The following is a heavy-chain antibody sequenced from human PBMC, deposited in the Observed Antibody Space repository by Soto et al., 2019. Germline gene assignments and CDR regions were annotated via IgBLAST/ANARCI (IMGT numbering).Heavy chain of an antibody. CDR3: AKESSPPYCGSGSCYLGGWAN. J-gene: IGHJ4*02. CDR2: ISLDGNNE. Sequence: QVHLVESGGGVVQPGRSLRLSCAGSGFTFRRYGMHWVRQAPGKGLEWVALISLDGNNEYYADSVKGRFTISRDTSKNTMYLQRNSLRPEDTAVYYWAKESSPPYCGSGSCYLGGWANWGQGTLVTVSS. V-gene: IGHV3-30*18. CDR1: GFTFRRYG. D-gene: IGHD2-15*01.